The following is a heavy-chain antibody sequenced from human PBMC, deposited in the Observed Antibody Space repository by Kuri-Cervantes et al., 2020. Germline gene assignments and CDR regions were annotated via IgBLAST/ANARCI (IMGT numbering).Heavy chain of an antibody. J-gene: IGHJ4*02. V-gene: IGHV4-38-2*01. D-gene: IGHD6-6*01. Sequence: QTLSLTCAVSGYSIRSGYYWGWIRQPPGKGLEWIGTIYHSGTTSYNASLKSRVTISVDTPKNQFSLNLSSVTAADTAVYYCARHGPDSSSVLRYFDYWGQGTLVTVSS. CDR2: IYHSGTT. CDR1: GYSIRSGYY. CDR3: ARHGPDSSSVLRYFDY.